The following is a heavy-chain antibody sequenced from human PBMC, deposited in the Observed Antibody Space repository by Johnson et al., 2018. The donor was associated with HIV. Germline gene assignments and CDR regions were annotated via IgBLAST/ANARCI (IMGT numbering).Heavy chain of an antibody. J-gene: IGHJ3*02. CDR2: VSYETTNK. V-gene: IGHV3-30-3*01. Sequence: QVELVESVGGVVQAGRSLRLSCAASGFSFSSYALHWVRQAPGKGLEWVAAVSYETTNKHYADSVKGRFTISRDNSKNTLYLQMNSLRAEDTAVYYCATSSTVVTPHDIWGQGTMVTVSS. D-gene: IGHD4-23*01. CDR1: GFSFSSYA. CDR3: ATSSTVVTPHDI.